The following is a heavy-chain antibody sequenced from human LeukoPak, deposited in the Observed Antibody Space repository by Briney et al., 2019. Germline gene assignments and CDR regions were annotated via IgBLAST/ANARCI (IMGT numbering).Heavy chain of an antibody. CDR2: IKQDGSER. D-gene: IGHD2-8*02. CDR1: GFTFSRHW. J-gene: IGHJ4*02. CDR3: ARDGGHSTDLDY. Sequence: TGGSLRLSCATSGFTFSRHWMTWVRQAPGKGAEWVANIKQDGSERYYVHSVRGRFTISRDNAKNALYLQMNSLRVEDTAVYYCARDGGHSTDLDYWGQGILVTVSS. V-gene: IGHV3-7*01.